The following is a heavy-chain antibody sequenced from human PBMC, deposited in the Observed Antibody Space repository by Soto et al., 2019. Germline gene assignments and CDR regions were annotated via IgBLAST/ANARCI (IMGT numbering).Heavy chain of an antibody. CDR1: GGTFSSYA. CDR2: IIPIFGTA. Sequence: SVKVSCKASGGTFSSYAISWVRQAPGQGLEWMGGIIPIFGTANYAQKFQGRVTITADESTSTAYMELSSLRSEDTAVYYCARDKEGGNASGEWGQGTLVTGSS. V-gene: IGHV1-69*13. CDR3: ARDKEGGNASGE. D-gene: IGHD1-1*01. J-gene: IGHJ4*02.